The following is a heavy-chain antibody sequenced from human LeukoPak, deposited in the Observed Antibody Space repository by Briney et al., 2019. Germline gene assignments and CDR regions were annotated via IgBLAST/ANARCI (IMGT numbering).Heavy chain of an antibody. V-gene: IGHV3-74*01. CDR2: ITNDGSST. Sequence: GGSLRLSCAASGLTFSSHWMHWVRQAPGKGLVWVSRITNDGSSTTYADSVKGRFTISRDNSKNTLYLQMNSLRAEDTAVYYCAKAGSGFPLTDYWGQGTLVTVSS. CDR3: AKAGSGFPLTDY. J-gene: IGHJ4*02. CDR1: GLTFSSHW. D-gene: IGHD3-10*01.